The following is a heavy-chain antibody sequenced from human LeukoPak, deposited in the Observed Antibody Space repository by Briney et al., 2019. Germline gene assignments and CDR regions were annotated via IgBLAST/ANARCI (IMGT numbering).Heavy chain of an antibody. CDR3: ARVVGRFVDY. V-gene: IGHV4-34*01. J-gene: IGHJ4*02. CDR2: INHSGST. Sequence: KSSETLSLTCAVYGGSFSGYCWSWIRQPPGKGLEWIGEINHSGSTNYNPSLKSRVTISVDTSKNQFSLKLSSVTAADTAVYYCARVVGRFVDYWGQGTLVTVSS. CDR1: GGSFSGYC. D-gene: IGHD1-26*01.